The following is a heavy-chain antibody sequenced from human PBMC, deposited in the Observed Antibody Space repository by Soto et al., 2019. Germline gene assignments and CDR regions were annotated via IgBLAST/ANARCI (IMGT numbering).Heavy chain of an antibody. CDR2: IYYSGST. CDR3: ASSYYDFWSGYSNPPGMDV. CDR1: GGSISSSNY. Sequence: PSETLSLTCAVSGGSISSSNYWSWVRQPPGKGLEWIGEIYYSGSTYYNPSLKSRVTISVDTSKNQFSLKLSSVTAADTAVYYCASSYYDFWSGYSNPPGMDVWGQGTTVTVSS. J-gene: IGHJ6*02. D-gene: IGHD3-3*01. V-gene: IGHV4-4*02.